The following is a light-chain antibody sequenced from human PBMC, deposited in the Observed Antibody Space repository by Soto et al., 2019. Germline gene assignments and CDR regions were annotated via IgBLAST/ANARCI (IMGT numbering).Light chain of an antibody. J-gene: IGLJ1*01. CDR2: LEGSGSY. CDR3: ETWVSNTYV. Sequence: VLTQSSSASASLGSSVKLTCTLSSGHSSYIIAWHQQQPGKAPRYLMKLEGSGSYNTGSGVPDRFSGSSSGADRYLTISNLQFEDEADYYCETWVSNTYVFGTGTKLTVL. CDR1: SGHSSYI. V-gene: IGLV4-60*02.